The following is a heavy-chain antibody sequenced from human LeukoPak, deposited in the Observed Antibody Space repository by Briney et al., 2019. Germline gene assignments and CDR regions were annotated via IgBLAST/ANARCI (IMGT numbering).Heavy chain of an antibody. CDR1: GFTFDDYG. J-gene: IGHJ6*03. Sequence: GGSLRLSCAASGFTFDDYGMSWVRQAPGKGLEWVSGINWNGGSTGYADSVKGRFTISRDNAKNSLYLQMNSLRAEDTALYHCARDGPGIAAAAPYYYYMDVWGKGTTVTISS. CDR3: ARDGPGIAAAAPYYYYMDV. V-gene: IGHV3-20*01. CDR2: INWNGGST. D-gene: IGHD6-13*01.